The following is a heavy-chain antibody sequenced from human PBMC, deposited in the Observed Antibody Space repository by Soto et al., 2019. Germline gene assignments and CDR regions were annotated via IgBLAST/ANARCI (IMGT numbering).Heavy chain of an antibody. Sequence: SETLSLTCSVSGADINTYSWTWIRQPAGKGLEWIGRIYTSASINYNPSLKGRVTLSVDTSTNQVSLRLASVTAADTAIYYCARGKPSGYRFGPRNFFYYGLDVWGPGTTVTVSS. CDR2: IYTSASI. J-gene: IGHJ6*02. CDR1: GADINTYS. CDR3: ARGKPSGYRFGPRNFFYYGLDV. D-gene: IGHD5-18*01. V-gene: IGHV4-4*07.